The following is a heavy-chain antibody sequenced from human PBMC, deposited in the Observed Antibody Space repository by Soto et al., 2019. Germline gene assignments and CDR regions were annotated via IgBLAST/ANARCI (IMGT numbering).Heavy chain of an antibody. V-gene: IGHV4-61*01. Sequence: ETLSLTCTVSGGSVSSGSYYWSWIRQPPGKGLEWIGYIYYSGSTNYNPSLKSRVTISVDTSKNQFSLKLSSVTAADTAVYYCARENIVVVPAAIHYYYYGMDVWGQGTTVTVSS. CDR1: GGSVSSGSYY. CDR2: IYYSGST. J-gene: IGHJ6*02. CDR3: ARENIVVVPAAIHYYYYGMDV. D-gene: IGHD2-2*01.